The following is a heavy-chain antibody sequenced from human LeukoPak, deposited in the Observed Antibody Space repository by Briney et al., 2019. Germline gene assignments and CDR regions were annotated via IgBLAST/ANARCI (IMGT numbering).Heavy chain of an antibody. D-gene: IGHD2-15*01. V-gene: IGHV1-18*01. CDR2: ISAYNGNT. J-gene: IGHJ4*02. CDR1: GYTFTSYG. Sequence: ASVKVSCKASGYTFTSYGISWVRQAPGQGLEWMGWISAYNGNTNYAQKLQGRVTMTTDTSTSTAYMELRSLRSDDTAVYYCAVTYEVVLLHAKGNFDYWGQGTLVTVSS. CDR3: AVTYEVVLLHAKGNFDY.